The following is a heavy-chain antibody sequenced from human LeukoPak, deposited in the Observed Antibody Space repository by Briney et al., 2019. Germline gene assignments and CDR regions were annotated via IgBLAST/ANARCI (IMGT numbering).Heavy chain of an antibody. J-gene: IGHJ4*02. D-gene: IGHD3-16*02. V-gene: IGHV1-2*02. CDR2: INPNSGGT. CDR1: GYTFTGYY. CDR3: ARGFMITFGGVPVIFRD. Sequence: GASVKVSCKASGYTFTGYYIHWVRQAPGQGLEWMGWINPNSGGTNYAQKFQGRVTMARDTSISTAYMELSRLRSDDTAVYYCARGFMITFGGVPVIFRDWGQGTLVTVSS.